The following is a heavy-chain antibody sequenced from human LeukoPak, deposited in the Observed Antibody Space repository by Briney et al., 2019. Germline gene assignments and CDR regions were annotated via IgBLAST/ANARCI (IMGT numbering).Heavy chain of an antibody. D-gene: IGHD6-6*01. CDR2: SKAYNGNT. CDR1: GYTFTSYF. J-gene: IGHJ5*02. CDR3: ARDLIAARRGWFDP. Sequence: ASVKVSCKASGYTFTSYFIHGVRQAPGQGLQGMGWSKAYNGNTNYAQNLQVRVTLTTDKSASTVYMELRSLRSDDTAVYYCARDLIAARRGWFDPWGQGTLVIVSS. V-gene: IGHV1-18*01.